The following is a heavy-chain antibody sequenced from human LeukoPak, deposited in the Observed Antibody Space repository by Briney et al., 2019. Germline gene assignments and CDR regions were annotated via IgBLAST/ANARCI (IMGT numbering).Heavy chain of an antibody. V-gene: IGHV1-8*02. CDR2: MNPNSGNT. CDR3: ARGLLRYFDWFGY. Sequence: GASVKVSCKASGYTFTSYGISWVRQAPGQGLEWMGWMNPNSGNTGYAQKFQGRVTMTRNTSISTAYMELSSLRSEDTAVYYCARGLLRYFDWFGYWGQGTLVTVSS. D-gene: IGHD3-9*01. CDR1: GYTFTSYG. J-gene: IGHJ4*02.